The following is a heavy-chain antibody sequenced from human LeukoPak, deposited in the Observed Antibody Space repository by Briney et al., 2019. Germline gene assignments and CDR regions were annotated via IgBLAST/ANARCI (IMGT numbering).Heavy chain of an antibody. J-gene: IGHJ4*02. CDR2: ISGTGGNT. V-gene: IGHV3-23*01. CDR3: AREAPLSGTISPRVDF. CDR1: GFTFNNYA. Sequence: GGSLRLSCAASGFTFNNYAMSWVRQAPGKGLEWVSAISGTGGNTYYADSVKGRFTISRDNSKDTLYLQMNSLRAEDTAVYYCAREAPLSGTISPRVDFWGQGILVTVS. D-gene: IGHD1-20*01.